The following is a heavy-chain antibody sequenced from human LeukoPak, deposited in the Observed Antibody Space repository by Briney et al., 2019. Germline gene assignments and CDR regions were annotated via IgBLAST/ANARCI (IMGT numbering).Heavy chain of an antibody. D-gene: IGHD2/OR15-2a*01. CDR1: GFTTHYW. V-gene: IGHV3-7*01. J-gene: IGHJ6*03. CDR2: IDRDGRVQ. CDR3: TGGSDKVLSGEYCYYMDV. Sequence: GGFLRLSRTASGFTTHYWLNCVRQSPGKGLEWVANIDRDGRVQYYVDSVAGRFTISRDSAKNSLDLQMHSLRAEDTAVYYCTGGSDKVLSGEYCYYMDVWGKGTTVTVSS.